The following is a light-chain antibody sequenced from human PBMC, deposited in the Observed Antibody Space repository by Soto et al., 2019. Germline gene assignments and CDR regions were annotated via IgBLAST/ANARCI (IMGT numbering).Light chain of an antibody. Sequence: EIVLTQSPGTLSLSPGESATLSCRASQSVSSSYLAWYQQKPGQAHRLLIYGAYSRATGIPDRFSGSASGTDFTLTIRRLEPEDFAVYYCKQYGSSPKTFGQGTKLDI. CDR1: QSVSSSY. J-gene: IGKJ1*01. V-gene: IGKV3-20*01. CDR2: GAY. CDR3: KQYGSSPKT.